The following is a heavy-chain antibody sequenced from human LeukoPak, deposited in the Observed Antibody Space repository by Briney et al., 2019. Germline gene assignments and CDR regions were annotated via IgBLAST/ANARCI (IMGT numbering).Heavy chain of an antibody. J-gene: IGHJ4*02. CDR2: LYRSVGT. D-gene: IGHD3-3*01. V-gene: IGHV4-59*01. CDR3: ARFGNGTPSSYPLDY. Sequence: PEALSLTCIVSGGSTSGYAWSWVRQPPEEGLGWIGFLYRSVGTNYITPFKRRVTMTVDTSKNQFSLKLSSVTAADTAVYYCARFGNGTPSSYPLDYWGQGTLVTVSS. CDR1: GGSTSGYA.